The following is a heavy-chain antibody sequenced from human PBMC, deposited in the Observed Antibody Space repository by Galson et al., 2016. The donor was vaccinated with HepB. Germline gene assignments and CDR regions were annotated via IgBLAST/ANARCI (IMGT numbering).Heavy chain of an antibody. D-gene: IGHD2-2*01. CDR3: AREGGYCFSTSCRYFDC. CDR1: GFTFRTYS. Sequence: SLRLSCAASGFTFRTYSMNWVRQAPGKGLEWVSSINSIGDIYYADSVKGRFTISRDNGKNSLYLQMNSLRAEDTAVYYCAREGGYCFSTSCRYFDCWGQGSLVTVSS. V-gene: IGHV3-21*01. CDR2: INSIGDI. J-gene: IGHJ4*02.